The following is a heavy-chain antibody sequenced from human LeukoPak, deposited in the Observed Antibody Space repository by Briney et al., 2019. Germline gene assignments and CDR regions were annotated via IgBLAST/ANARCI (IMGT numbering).Heavy chain of an antibody. CDR2: IYPGDSDT. CDR1: GYSFTSYW. Sequence: GESLKISCKGSGYSFTSYWISWVRQMPGKGLEWMGIIYPGDSDTRYSPSFQGQVTISADKSISTGYLQWSCLKASHTAMYYCARSRRDGRADYWGQGTLVTVSS. V-gene: IGHV5-51*01. J-gene: IGHJ4*02. D-gene: IGHD5-24*01. CDR3: ARSRRDGRADY.